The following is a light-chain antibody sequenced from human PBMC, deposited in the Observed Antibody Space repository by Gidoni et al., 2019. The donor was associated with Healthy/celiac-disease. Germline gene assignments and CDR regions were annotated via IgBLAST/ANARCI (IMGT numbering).Light chain of an antibody. V-gene: IGLV2-23*03. CDR1: SSDVGRYNL. CDR2: EGS. Sequence: SALTQPASVSGSPGQSITISCTGTSSDVGRYNLVSWYQQHPGKAPKLMIYEGSKRPSGVSNRFSGSKSGNTASLTISGLQAEDEADYYCCSYAGSSTFEVFGGGTKLTVL. J-gene: IGLJ3*02. CDR3: CSYAGSSTFEV.